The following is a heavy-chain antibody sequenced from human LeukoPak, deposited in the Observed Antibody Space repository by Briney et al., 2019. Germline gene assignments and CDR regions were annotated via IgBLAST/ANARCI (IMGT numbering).Heavy chain of an antibody. CDR2: IDPKSGGS. CDR1: GYTFTDAY. D-gene: IGHD3-10*01. Sequence: GASVKVSCKASGYTFTDAYIHWVRQAPGQGLEWMGWIDPKSGGSNFAQIFQGRVTVTRDTSSSAAYMELSSLRYDDTAVYYCAIGSFGSGGHVPLDYWGQGTLVTVSS. V-gene: IGHV1-2*02. J-gene: IGHJ4*02. CDR3: AIGSFGSGGHVPLDY.